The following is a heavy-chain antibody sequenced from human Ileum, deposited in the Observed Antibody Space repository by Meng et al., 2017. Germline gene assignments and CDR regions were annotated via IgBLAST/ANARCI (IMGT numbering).Heavy chain of an antibody. CDR1: GFTLSSYW. Sequence: EGQVVGSGGCLFQPGGSLELPCAASGFTLSSYWMHWVRQAPGKGLVWVARINTDGSDTRYADSVKGRFTISRDNAQNMVYLQMNSLRAEDTAVYYCARDKPHNWFDPWGQGTLVTVSS. V-gene: IGHV3-74*01. CDR2: INTDGSDT. J-gene: IGHJ5*02. CDR3: ARDKPHNWFDP.